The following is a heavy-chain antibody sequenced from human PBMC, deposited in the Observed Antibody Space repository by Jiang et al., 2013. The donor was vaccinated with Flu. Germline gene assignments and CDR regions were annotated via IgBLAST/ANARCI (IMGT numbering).Heavy chain of an antibody. CDR3: ARHNGASAHQRSLPGNNWFDP. Sequence: PGESLRISCKGSGYSFTSYWISWLRQMPGNGLEWMGRIDPADSYSNYSPSFQGHVNISVDRSISTAYLQWSSLKASDTAIYYCARHNGASAHQRSLPGNNWFDPWGQGTLVTVSS. CDR2: IDPADSYS. CDR1: GYSFTSYW. J-gene: IGHJ5*02. D-gene: IGHD2-8*01. V-gene: IGHV5-10-1*01.